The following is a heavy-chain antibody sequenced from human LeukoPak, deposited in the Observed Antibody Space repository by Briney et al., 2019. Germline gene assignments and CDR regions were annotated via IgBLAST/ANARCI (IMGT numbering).Heavy chain of an antibody. CDR1: GGSISKSAYY. V-gene: IGHV4-39*01. Sequence: PSETLSLTCTVPGGSISKSAYYWGWIRQPPGKGLEWIGGIYYSGSTYYNPSLKSRVTISVDTSKNQFSLKLSSVTAADTAVYYCARGGLLDLGYCSSTSCLWGPSFDYWGQGTLVTVSS. J-gene: IGHJ4*02. CDR3: ARGGLLDLGYCSSTSCLWGPSFDY. CDR2: IYYSGST. D-gene: IGHD2-2*01.